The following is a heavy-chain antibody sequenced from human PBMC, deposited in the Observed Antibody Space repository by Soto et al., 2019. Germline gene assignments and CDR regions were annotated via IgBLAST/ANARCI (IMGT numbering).Heavy chain of an antibody. V-gene: IGHV1-69*02. D-gene: IGHD5-12*01. Sequence: QVQLVQSGAEVKKPGSSVKVSCKASGGTFSSYTISWVRQAPGQGLEWMGRIIPILGIANYAQKFQGRVTITAEKSTGTAYMELSSLRAEDTAVYYCARGRGDSGSGHMDVWGKGTTVTVSS. CDR3: ARGRGDSGSGHMDV. CDR2: IIPILGIA. J-gene: IGHJ6*03. CDR1: GGTFSSYT.